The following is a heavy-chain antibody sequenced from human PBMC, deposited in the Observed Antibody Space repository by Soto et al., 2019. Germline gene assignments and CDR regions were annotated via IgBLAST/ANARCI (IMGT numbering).Heavy chain of an antibody. CDR3: ARDTAGMDYCDY. D-gene: IGHD6-13*01. V-gene: IGHV4-31*02. J-gene: IGHJ4*02. Sequence: WTWIRQHPGKGLEWIGYIYSTGSTYYNPSLRSRVGISIDTSQNQFSLRMTSVTAADTAIYYCARDTAGMDYCDYWGQGALVTGSS. CDR2: IYSTGST.